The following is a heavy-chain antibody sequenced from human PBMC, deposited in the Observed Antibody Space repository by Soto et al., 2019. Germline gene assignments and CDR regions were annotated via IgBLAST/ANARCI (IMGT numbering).Heavy chain of an antibody. CDR2: ISGSTGTT. CDR3: AKEHPIGSSWYD. V-gene: IGHV3-23*01. J-gene: IGHJ4*02. CDR1: GFMFNHYA. Sequence: GGSLRLSCEASGFMFNHYAMAWVRQTPGKGLEWVSVISGSTGTTYYADSVKGRFTISRDNSKNTLYLQMNSLRAEDTAVYSCAKEHPIGSSWYDWGQGTRVTVSS. D-gene: IGHD6-13*01.